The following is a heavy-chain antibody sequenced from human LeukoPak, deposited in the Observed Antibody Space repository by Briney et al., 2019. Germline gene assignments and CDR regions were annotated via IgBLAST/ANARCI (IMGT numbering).Heavy chain of an antibody. Sequence: SVKVSCKASGYTFTGYYIHWVRQAPGQGLEWMGGIIPIFGTANYAQKFQGRVTITTDESTSTAYMELSSLRSEDTAVYYCARAPVLYGGNSDYFDYWGQGTLVTVSS. D-gene: IGHD4-23*01. CDR2: IIPIFGTA. V-gene: IGHV1-69*05. CDR3: ARAPVLYGGNSDYFDY. CDR1: GYTFTGYY. J-gene: IGHJ4*02.